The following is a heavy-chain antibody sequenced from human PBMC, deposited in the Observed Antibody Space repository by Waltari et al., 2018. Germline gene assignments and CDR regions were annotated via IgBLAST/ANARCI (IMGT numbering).Heavy chain of an antibody. V-gene: IGHV6-1*01. J-gene: IGHJ3*02. Sequence: QVQLQQSGPGLVKPSQTLSLTCVISGDSVSRYGAAWNWIRQSPSRGLEWLGRAYYRSKWSNDYAVSVKSRITINPDTSKNQFSLQLHSVTPDDTAVYYCASGRDSAFDIWGQGTIVTVSS. CDR1: GDSVSRYGAA. CDR2: AYYRSKWSN. D-gene: IGHD3-10*01. CDR3: ASGRDSAFDI.